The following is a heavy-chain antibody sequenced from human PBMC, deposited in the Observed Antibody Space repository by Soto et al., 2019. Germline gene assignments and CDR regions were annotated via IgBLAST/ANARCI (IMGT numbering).Heavy chain of an antibody. Sequence: QVQLVQSGAEVKKPGASVKVSCKASGYTFTGYYMHWVRQAPGQGLEWMGWINPNSGGTNYAQKFQGRVTMTRDTSISTAYMELSRLRSDDTAVYYCARDYPLYCSSTSCYGGGDYYYGMDVWGQGTTVTVSS. CDR3: ARDYPLYCSSTSCYGGGDYYYGMDV. D-gene: IGHD2-2*01. CDR2: INPNSGGT. CDR1: GYTFTGYY. V-gene: IGHV1-2*02. J-gene: IGHJ6*02.